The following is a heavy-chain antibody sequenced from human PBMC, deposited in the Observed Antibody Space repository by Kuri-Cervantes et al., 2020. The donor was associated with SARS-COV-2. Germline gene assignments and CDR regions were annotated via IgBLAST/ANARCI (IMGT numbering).Heavy chain of an antibody. CDR1: GVSATTFGSY. Sequence: SQTLSLTCAVSGVSATTFGSYWTWIRQPPGKGLEWVGYIYYNGSTYYNPSLRSRVIVSVDRSKNQFSLNLNSVTAADTALYYCARGAIDWGQGTPVTVSS. CDR2: IYYNGST. CDR3: ARGAID. V-gene: IGHV4-31*02. J-gene: IGHJ4*02. D-gene: IGHD2/OR15-2a*01.